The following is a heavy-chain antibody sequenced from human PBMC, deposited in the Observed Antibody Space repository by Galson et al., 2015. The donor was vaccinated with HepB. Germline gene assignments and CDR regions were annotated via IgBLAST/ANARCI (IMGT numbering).Heavy chain of an antibody. CDR3: ARADDILTGYYTFDY. CDR1: GFTVSNNY. J-gene: IGHJ4*02. CDR2: IYSGGST. V-gene: IGHV3-66*01. Sequence: SLRLSCAASGFTVSNNYMSWVRQAPGKGLEWVSVIYSGGSTYYADSVKGRFTISRDNSKNTLYLQMNSLRAEDTAVYYCARADDILTGYYTFDYWGQGTLVTVSS. D-gene: IGHD3-9*01.